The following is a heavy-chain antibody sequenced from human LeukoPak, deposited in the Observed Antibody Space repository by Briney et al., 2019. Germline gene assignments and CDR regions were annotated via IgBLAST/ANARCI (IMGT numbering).Heavy chain of an antibody. D-gene: IGHD1-26*01. CDR2: MNPNSGNT. J-gene: IGHJ4*02. CDR1: VYTCTSYD. CDR3: ARVKLGYFDY. V-gene: IGHV1-8*01. Sequence: GASVNVSCKSSVYTCTSYDINWVRQATGQGLEWMGWMNPNSGNTGYAQKFQGRGTMTRNTSISKAYMELSSLRSEDTAVYYCARVKLGYFDYWGQGTLVTVSS.